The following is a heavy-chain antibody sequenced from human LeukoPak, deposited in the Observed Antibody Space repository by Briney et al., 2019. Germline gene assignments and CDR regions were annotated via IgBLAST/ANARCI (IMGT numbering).Heavy chain of an antibody. J-gene: IGHJ4*02. V-gene: IGHV3-30*18. CDR2: ISFDGRTE. CDR3: AKQVADSFYIDS. CDR1: RCTFSPSG. D-gene: IGHD6-19*01. Sequence: PGGSLRLSCAASRCTFSPSGMHWVRQAPGKGLEGVAVISFDGRTESYADSVKGRFTISRDNSKNTLYLQMNSLTAEDTALYYGAKQVADSFYIDSWGQGTLVTVSS.